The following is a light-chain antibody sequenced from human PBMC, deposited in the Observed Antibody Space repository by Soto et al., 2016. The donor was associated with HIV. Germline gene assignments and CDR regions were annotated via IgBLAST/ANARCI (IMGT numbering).Light chain of an antibody. Sequence: SYELPQPPSVSVAPGKTARITCGGNDIGSKSVHWYQQKPGQAPVLVVYDDDDRPSGIPERFSGSSSGNTATLTISRVEIGDEADYYCQVWDSSDDQLVTFGGGTKLTVL. CDR3: QVWDSSDDQLVT. J-gene: IGLJ3*02. V-gene: IGLV3-21*03. CDR1: DIGSKS. CDR2: DDD.